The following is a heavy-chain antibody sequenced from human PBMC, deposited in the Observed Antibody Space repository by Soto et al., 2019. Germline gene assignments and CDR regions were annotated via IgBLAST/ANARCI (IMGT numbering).Heavy chain of an antibody. V-gene: IGHV4-59*01. CDR1: GGSISSYY. D-gene: IGHD5-18*01. CDR2: IYYSGST. J-gene: IGHJ6*02. Sequence: SETLSLTCTVSGGSISSYYWSWIRQPPGKGLEWIGYIYYSGSTNYNPSLKSRVTISVDTSKNQFSLKLSSVTAADTAVYYCARDSRLQIWPHYYFYGMDVWGQGTTATVSS. CDR3: ARDSRLQIWPHYYFYGMDV.